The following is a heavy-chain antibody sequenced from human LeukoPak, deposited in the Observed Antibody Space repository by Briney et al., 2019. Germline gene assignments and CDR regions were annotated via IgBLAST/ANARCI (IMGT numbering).Heavy chain of an antibody. V-gene: IGHV4-39*01. Sequence: SETLSLTCTVSGGSISGGSSYWGWLRQPPGKGLEWIGSIYYSGSTYYNPSLKSRITIYVDTSKNQFSLKLSSVTAADTAVYYCAGPNYYYMDVWGKGTTVTVSS. CDR3: AGPNYYYMDV. CDR2: IYYSGST. CDR1: GGSISGGSSY. J-gene: IGHJ6*03.